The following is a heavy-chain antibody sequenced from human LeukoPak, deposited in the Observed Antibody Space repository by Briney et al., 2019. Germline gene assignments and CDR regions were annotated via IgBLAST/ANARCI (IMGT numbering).Heavy chain of an antibody. J-gene: IGHJ3*02. D-gene: IGHD3-3*01. CDR1: GGSISSYY. V-gene: IGHV4-38-2*02. CDR3: ARAFRGIFGVFEAFDI. CDR2: IYHSGRT. Sequence: SETLSLTCTVSGGSISSYYWGWIRQPPGKGLEWIGIIYHSGRTDYNPSLKSRVTISEDTSKNQFSLKLSSVTAADTAVYYCARAFRGIFGVFEAFDIWGQGTMVTVSS.